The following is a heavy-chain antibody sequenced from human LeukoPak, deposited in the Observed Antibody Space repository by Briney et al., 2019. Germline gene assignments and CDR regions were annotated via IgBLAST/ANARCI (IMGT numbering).Heavy chain of an antibody. CDR2: INPNSGGT. CDR1: GYTFTGYY. V-gene: IGHV1-2*02. Sequence: ASVKVSCEASGYTFTGYYMHWVRQAPGQGLEWMGWINPNSGGTNYAQKFQGRVTMTRDTSISTAYMELSSLRSEDTAVYYCARGDGYILPRGAFDIWGQGTMVTVSS. CDR3: ARGDGYILPRGAFDI. D-gene: IGHD5-24*01. J-gene: IGHJ3*02.